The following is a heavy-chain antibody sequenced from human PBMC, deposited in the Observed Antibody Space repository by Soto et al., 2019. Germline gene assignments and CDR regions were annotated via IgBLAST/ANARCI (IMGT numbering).Heavy chain of an antibody. CDR3: ARHGGKFFDY. CDR1: GGSVSSSNW. CDR2: IFHSGIT. Sequence: PSETLSLTCGVSGGSVSSSNWWTWVRQPAGEGLEWIGQIFHSGITSYNPSLKSRITISLDKSKNHLSLTLISVTAADTAVYYCARHGGKFFDYWGHGTLVTVSS. D-gene: IGHD2-15*01. J-gene: IGHJ4*01. V-gene: IGHV4-4*02.